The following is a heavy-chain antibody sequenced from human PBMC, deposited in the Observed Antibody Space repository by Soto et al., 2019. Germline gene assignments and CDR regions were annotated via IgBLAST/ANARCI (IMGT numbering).Heavy chain of an antibody. D-gene: IGHD4-17*01. CDR3: ARARGYGDHNYGMDV. Sequence: GASVKVYCKAAGGTFSSYAISWVRQAPGQGLEWMGGIIPIFGTANYAQKFQGRVTITADESTSTAYMELSSLRSEDTAVYYCARARGYGDHNYGMDVWGQGTTVTVS. CDR1: GGTFSSYA. J-gene: IGHJ6*02. V-gene: IGHV1-69*13. CDR2: IIPIFGTA.